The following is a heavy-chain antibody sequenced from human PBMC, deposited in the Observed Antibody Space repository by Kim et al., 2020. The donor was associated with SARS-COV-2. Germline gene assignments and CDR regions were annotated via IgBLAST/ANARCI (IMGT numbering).Heavy chain of an antibody. CDR1: GFTFSSYS. V-gene: IGHV3-48*02. CDR2: ISSSSSTI. Sequence: GGSLRLSCAASGFTFSSYSMNWVRQAPGKGLEWVSYISSSSSTIYYADSMKGRFIISRDNAKNSLYLQMNSLRDEDTAVYYCARGPHYGSGNVYYFDYWGQGTLGTVSS. J-gene: IGHJ4*02. D-gene: IGHD3-10*01. CDR3: ARGPHYGSGNVYYFDY.